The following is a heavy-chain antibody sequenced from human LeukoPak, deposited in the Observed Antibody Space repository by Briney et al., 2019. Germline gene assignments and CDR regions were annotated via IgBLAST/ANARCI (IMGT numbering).Heavy chain of an antibody. CDR1: GFTFSSYA. Sequence: GGPLRLSCAASGFTFSSYAMSWVRQAPGKGLEWVSAISGSGGSTYYADSVKGRFTISRDNSKNTLYLQMNSLRAEDTAVYYCAKSRGYSYGYFDYWGQGTLVTVSS. CDR2: ISGSGGST. V-gene: IGHV3-23*01. CDR3: AKSRGYSYGYFDY. D-gene: IGHD5-18*01. J-gene: IGHJ4*02.